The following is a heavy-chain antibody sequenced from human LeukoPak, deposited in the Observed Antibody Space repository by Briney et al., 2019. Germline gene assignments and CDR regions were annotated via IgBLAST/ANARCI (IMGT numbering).Heavy chain of an antibody. V-gene: IGHV3-48*04. Sequence: GGSLRLSCAASGFTFSSYSMNWVRQAPGKGLEWVSYISSSSSTIYYADSVKGRFTISRDNAKNSLYLQMNSLRAEDTAVYYCARPYGSGSYYRYYFDYWGQGTLVTVSS. D-gene: IGHD3-10*01. J-gene: IGHJ4*02. CDR2: ISSSSSTI. CDR1: GFTFSSYS. CDR3: ARPYGSGSYYRYYFDY.